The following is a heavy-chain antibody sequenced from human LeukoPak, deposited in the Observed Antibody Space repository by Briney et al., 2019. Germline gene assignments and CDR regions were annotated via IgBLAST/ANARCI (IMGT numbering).Heavy chain of an antibody. CDR3: ATGITRKAFDI. V-gene: IGHV4-59*01. J-gene: IGHJ3*02. Sequence: PSETLSLTCTVSGGSISSYYWSWIRQPPGKGLEWIGYIYYSGSTNYNPSLKSRVTISVDTSKNQFSLKLSSVNAADTAVYYCATGITRKAFDIWGQGTMVTVSS. CDR2: IYYSGST. CDR1: GGSISSYY. D-gene: IGHD1-14*01.